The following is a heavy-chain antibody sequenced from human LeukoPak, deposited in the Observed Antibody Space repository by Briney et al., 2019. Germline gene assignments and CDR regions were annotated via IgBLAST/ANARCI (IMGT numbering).Heavy chain of an antibody. V-gene: IGHV4-38-2*02. CDR1: GYSISSGYY. CDR2: IYHSGST. J-gene: IGHJ4*02. Sequence: SETLSLTCTVSGYSISSGYYWGWIRQPPGKGLEWNGSIYHSGSTYYNPSLKSRVTISVDTSKNQFSLKLSSVTAADTAVYYCARDRYYDFWSGSRPLFDYWGQGTLVTVSS. D-gene: IGHD3-3*01. CDR3: ARDRYYDFWSGSRPLFDY.